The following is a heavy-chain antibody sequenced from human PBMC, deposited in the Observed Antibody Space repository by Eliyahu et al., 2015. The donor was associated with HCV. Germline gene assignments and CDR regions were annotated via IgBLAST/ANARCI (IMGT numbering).Heavy chain of an antibody. CDR1: GDSISGDY. D-gene: IGHD7-27*01. J-gene: IGHJ4*02. CDR3: ARSTGHPDS. CDR2: VHFSGIT. Sequence: QVQLHESGPGLVKPSETLSLXCTVSGDSISGDYWCWIRQPPGKGLEWVGYVHFSGITNYNPSLKSRATISLDTSKSQFSLNLHSVTAADTAVYYCARSTGHPDSWGQGTLVTVSS. V-gene: IGHV4-59*01.